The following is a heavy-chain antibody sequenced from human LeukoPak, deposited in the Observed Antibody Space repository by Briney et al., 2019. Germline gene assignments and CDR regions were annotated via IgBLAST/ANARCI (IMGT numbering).Heavy chain of an antibody. CDR1: GFTFSGYA. CDR2: ISGSGDGT. J-gene: IGHJ4*02. D-gene: IGHD3-10*01. Sequence: GGSLRLSCAASGFTFSGYAMSWVRQAPGKGLEWVSAISGSGDGTYYADSVKGRFTISRDNSKNTLFLQMNSLRAEDTAVYYCAKAGVLTLVRGVIVDYWGREPWSPSPQ. V-gene: IGHV3-23*01. CDR3: AKAGVLTLVRGVIVDY.